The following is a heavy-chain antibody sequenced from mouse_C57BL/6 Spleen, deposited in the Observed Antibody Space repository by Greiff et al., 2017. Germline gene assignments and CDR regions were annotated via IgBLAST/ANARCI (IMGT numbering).Heavy chain of an antibody. CDR3: ARGYWEGAWFAY. Sequence: DVQLQESGPGLVKPSQSLSLTCSVTGYSITSGYYWNWIRQFPGNKLEWMGYISYDGSNNYKPSLKNRISITRDTSKNQFFLKLNSVTTEDTATYYCARGYWEGAWFAYWGQGTLVTVSA. CDR2: ISYDGSN. V-gene: IGHV3-6*01. D-gene: IGHD4-1*01. J-gene: IGHJ3*01. CDR1: GYSITSGYY.